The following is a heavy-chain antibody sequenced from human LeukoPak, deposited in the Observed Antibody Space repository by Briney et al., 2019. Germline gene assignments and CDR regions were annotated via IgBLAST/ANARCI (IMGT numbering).Heavy chain of an antibody. D-gene: IGHD7-27*01. Sequence: SETLSLTCTVSGGSLNSYYWSWIRQPPGKGLEWIGFITHSGGTDFDSSLGGRVTISVDTSKNQFSLRLTSMAAADTAVYFCARGRISNWGFEGTLFDAWGQGVLVTVSS. CDR1: GGSLNSYY. CDR3: ARGRISNWGFEGTLFDA. CDR2: ITHSGGT. J-gene: IGHJ4*02. V-gene: IGHV4-59*01.